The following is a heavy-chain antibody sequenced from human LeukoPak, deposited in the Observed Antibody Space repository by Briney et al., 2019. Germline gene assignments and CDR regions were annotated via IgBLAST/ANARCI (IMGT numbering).Heavy chain of an antibody. CDR1: GYSFTSYW. CDR2: IYPGDSDT. V-gene: IGHV5-51*01. J-gene: IGHJ4*02. Sequence: GESLQISCKGSGYSFTSYWIGWVRQMPGKGLEWMGIIYPGDSDTRYSPSFQGQVTISADKSISTAYLQWSSLKASDTAMYYCARPNNYYGSGSYWWGPFDYWGQGTLVTVSS. CDR3: ARPNNYYGSGSYWWGPFDY. D-gene: IGHD3-10*01.